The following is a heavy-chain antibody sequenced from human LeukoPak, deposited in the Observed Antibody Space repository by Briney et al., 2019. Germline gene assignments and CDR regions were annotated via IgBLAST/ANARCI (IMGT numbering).Heavy chain of an antibody. V-gene: IGHV4-39*01. J-gene: IGHJ4*02. CDR2: IYYSGST. CDR3: ARQVYSGTHYFDY. D-gene: IGHD1-26*01. CDR1: GGSIGSRSCC. Sequence: PSETLSLTCTVSGGSIGSRSCCWGWIRQPPGKGLEWIGTIYYSGSTYYNPSLKSRVTISVDTSKNQFSLRLSSVTAADTAVYYCARQVYSGTHYFDYWGQGTLVTVSS.